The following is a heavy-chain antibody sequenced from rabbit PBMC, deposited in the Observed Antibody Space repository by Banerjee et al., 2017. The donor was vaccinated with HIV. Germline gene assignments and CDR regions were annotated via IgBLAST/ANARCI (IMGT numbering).Heavy chain of an antibody. CDR3: ARAGNGYGGTADL. Sequence: QSLEESGGDLVKPGASLTPTCTASGFSFSSRYWICWVRQAPGKGLEWIACIYGGSSGSTYYASWAKGRFTISKASSTTVTLQMTSLTAADTATYFCARAGNGYGGTADLWGPGTLVTVS. D-gene: IGHD4-2*01. CDR2: IYGGSSGST. J-gene: IGHJ4*01. V-gene: IGHV1S40*01. CDR1: GFSFSSRYW.